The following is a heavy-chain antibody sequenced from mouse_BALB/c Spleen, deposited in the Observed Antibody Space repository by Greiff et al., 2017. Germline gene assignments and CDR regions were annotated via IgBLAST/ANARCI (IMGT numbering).Heavy chain of an antibody. CDR1: GFTFSDYY. D-gene: IGHD2-4*01. CDR3: ARGDYDYGADY. V-gene: IGHV5-4*02. J-gene: IGHJ2*01. Sequence: EVQVVESGGGLVKPGGSLKLSCAASGFTFSDYYMYWVRQTPEKRLEWVATISDGGSYTYYPDSVKGRFTISRDNAKNNLYLQMSSLKSEDTAMYYCARGDYDYGADYWGQGTTLTVSS. CDR2: ISDGGSYT.